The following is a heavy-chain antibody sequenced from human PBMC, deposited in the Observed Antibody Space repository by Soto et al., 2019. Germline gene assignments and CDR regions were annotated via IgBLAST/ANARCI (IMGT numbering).Heavy chain of an antibody. D-gene: IGHD6-13*01. V-gene: IGHV1-18*01. Sequence: GASVKVSCTASGYALTAHAMHWVRQAPGQGLEWMGWISAYNGNTNYAQKLQGRVTMTTDTSTSTAYMELRSLRSDDTAVYYCARDLAAGNCDYWGQGTLVTVSS. CDR1: GYALTAHA. CDR3: ARDLAAGNCDY. J-gene: IGHJ4*02. CDR2: ISAYNGNT.